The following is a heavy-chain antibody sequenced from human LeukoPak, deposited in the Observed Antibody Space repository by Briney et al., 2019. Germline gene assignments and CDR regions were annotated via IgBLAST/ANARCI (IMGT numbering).Heavy chain of an antibody. V-gene: IGHV3-23*01. CDR2: ISGTVAST. CDR1: GFTLTSYG. Sequence: SPRLSCAASGFTLTSYGMTSVGQAPGPRRECVSTISGTVASTYYADYLPGRFAISRHNSKSTLCLQMNRVRAKDPALSYCAKDLGYCNSASCQRYFDYWGQGALVTVPS. CDR3: AKDLGYCNSASCQRYFDY. J-gene: IGHJ4*02. D-gene: IGHD2-2*01.